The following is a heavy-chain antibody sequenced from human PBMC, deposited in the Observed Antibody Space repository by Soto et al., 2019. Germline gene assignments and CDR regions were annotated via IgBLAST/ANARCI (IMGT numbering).Heavy chain of an antibody. Sequence: GGSLRLSCAASGVTFSNAWMNWVRQAPGKGLEWVGRIKSKTDGGTTDFAAPAIGRFTISRDDSENTLYLQMNSLKTEDTAVYYCPTAMVVRGEKFLKYGGQGTLVPVSS. V-gene: IGHV3-15*07. CDR3: PTAMVVRGEKFLKY. J-gene: IGHJ1*01. D-gene: IGHD3-10*01. CDR2: IKSKTDGGTT. CDR1: GVTFSNAW.